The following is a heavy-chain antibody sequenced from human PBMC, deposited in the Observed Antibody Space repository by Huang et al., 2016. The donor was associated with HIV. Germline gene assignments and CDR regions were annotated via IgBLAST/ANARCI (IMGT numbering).Heavy chain of an antibody. V-gene: IGHV3-30-3*01. Sequence: QVQLVESGGGVVQPGRSLRLSFAASGFPFNNHAMHWVRQAQGKGLDCVAVISNDVSNNYYADAVKGRFTISRDSSKSTLFLHMTSLRTEDTAVYYCARAKDTWDAYDIWGQGTMVIVSS. CDR3: ARAKDTWDAYDI. CDR2: ISNDVSNN. J-gene: IGHJ3*02. CDR1: GFPFNNHA. D-gene: IGHD5-18*01.